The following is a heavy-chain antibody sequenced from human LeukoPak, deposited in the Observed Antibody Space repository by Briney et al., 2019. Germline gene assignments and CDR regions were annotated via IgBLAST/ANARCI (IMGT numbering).Heavy chain of an antibody. J-gene: IGHJ6*03. V-gene: IGHV1-2*02. CDR1: GYTFTGYY. Sequence: ASVKVSCKASGYTFTGYYMHWVRQAPGQGLEWMGWINPNSGGTNYAQKFQGRVTMTRDTSISTAYMELSRLRSDDTAVYYCARGGYSYGHYYYYHYMDVWGKGTTVTVSS. D-gene: IGHD5-18*01. CDR3: ARGGYSYGHYYYYHYMDV. CDR2: INPNSGGT.